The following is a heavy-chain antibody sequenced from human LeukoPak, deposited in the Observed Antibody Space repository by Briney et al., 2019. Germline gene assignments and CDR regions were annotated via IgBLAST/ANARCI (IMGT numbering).Heavy chain of an antibody. V-gene: IGHV3-7*01. CDR3: ASSNYSSSSS. CDR2: INEDGGVK. Sequence: GGSLRLSCAASGFTFTNFWMIWVRQAPGKGLQWVANINEDGGVKYYVGSVEGRFTISRDNAKNSVYLQMNSLRGEDTGVYYCASSNYSSSSSWGQGTLVTVSS. CDR1: GFTFTNFW. D-gene: IGHD4-11*01. J-gene: IGHJ5*02.